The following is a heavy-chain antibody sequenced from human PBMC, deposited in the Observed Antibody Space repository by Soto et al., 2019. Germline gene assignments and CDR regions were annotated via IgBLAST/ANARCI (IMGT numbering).Heavy chain of an antibody. J-gene: IGHJ6*02. CDR1: GYTFTGYY. V-gene: IGHV1-2*04. Sequence: GASVKVSCKASGYTFTGYYMHWVRRAPGQGLEWMGWISPNSGDTNYAQKFQGWVTMTRDTSISTAYMELSRLKSDDTAVYFCATVGFNYYYGMDVWGQGTTVTVSS. CDR3: ATVGFNYYYGMDV. CDR2: ISPNSGDT.